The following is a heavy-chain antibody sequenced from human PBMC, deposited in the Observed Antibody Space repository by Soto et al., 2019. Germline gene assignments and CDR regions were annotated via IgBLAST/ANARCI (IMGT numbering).Heavy chain of an antibody. D-gene: IGHD3-22*01. CDR2: IYHSGST. J-gene: IGHJ5*02. CDR3: ARGVSFPWFDP. V-gene: IGHV4-30-2*01. CDR1: GGSISSGGYS. Sequence: SETLSLTCAVSGGSISSGGYSWSWIRQPPGKGLEWIGYIYHSGSTYYNPSLKSRVTISVDRSKNQFSLKLSSVTAADTAVYYCARGVSFPWFDPWGQGTLVTVSS.